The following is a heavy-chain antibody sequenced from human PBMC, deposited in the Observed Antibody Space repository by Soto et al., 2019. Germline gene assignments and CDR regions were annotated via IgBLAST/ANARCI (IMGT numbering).Heavy chain of an antibody. Sequence: QVQLQESGPGLVKPSETLSLTCAVFSGSVTSDHWWSWVRQPPGKGLEWIGEVYHTGRAHYRASLESRGTMSVDTSQNQFSLRLSSVTAADTAVYYCVRNGFYCIDVWGKGTAVTVSS. D-gene: IGHD2-15*01. V-gene: IGHV4-4*02. J-gene: IGHJ6*03. CDR1: SGSVTSDHW. CDR3: VRNGFYCIDV. CDR2: VYHTGRA.